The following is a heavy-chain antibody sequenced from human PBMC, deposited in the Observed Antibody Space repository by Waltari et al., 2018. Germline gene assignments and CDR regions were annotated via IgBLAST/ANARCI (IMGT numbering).Heavy chain of an antibody. CDR3: ARDRGYCSSTSCYKLDY. J-gene: IGHJ4*02. CDR2: IIPIVGTA. CDR1: GGTFSSYA. D-gene: IGHD2-2*02. V-gene: IGHV1-69*01. Sequence: QVQLVQSGAEVKKPGSSVKVSCKASGGTFSSYAISWVRQAPGQGLEWMGGIIPIVGTANYAQKFQGRVTITADESTSTAYMELSSLRSEDTAVYYCARDRGYCSSTSCYKLDYWGQGTLVTVSS.